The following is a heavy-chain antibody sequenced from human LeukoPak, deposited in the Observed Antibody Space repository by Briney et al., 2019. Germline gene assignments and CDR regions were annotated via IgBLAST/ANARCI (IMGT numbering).Heavy chain of an antibody. CDR2: ISFSSGTI. J-gene: IGHJ6*03. Sequence: GGSLRLSCAASGFTFSEYGMHWVRQAPGKGLEWVSYISFSSGTIYSADSLQSRFTTSRDNAQNSLYLQMNSLRVEDTAVYYCARPTGKWSDYMNVWGKGTTVTVSS. D-gene: IGHD2-8*01. CDR1: GFTFSEYG. CDR3: ARPTGKWSDYMNV. V-gene: IGHV3-48*04.